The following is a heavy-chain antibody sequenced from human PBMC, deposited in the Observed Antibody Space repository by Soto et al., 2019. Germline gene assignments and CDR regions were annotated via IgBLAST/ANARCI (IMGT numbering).Heavy chain of an antibody. CDR2: IYYSGST. CDR3: ARDFGGSYHYYGMDV. Sequence: TSETLSLTCTVSGGSVSSGSYYWSWIRQPPGKGLEWIGYIYYSGSTNYNPSLKSRVTISVDTSKNQFSLKLSSVTAADTAVYYCARDFGGSYHYYGMDVWGQGTTVTVSS. CDR1: GGSVSSGSYY. J-gene: IGHJ6*02. D-gene: IGHD1-26*01. V-gene: IGHV4-61*01.